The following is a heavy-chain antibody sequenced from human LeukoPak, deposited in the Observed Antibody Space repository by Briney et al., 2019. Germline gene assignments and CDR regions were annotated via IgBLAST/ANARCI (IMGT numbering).Heavy chain of an antibody. Sequence: ASVKVSCKASGYTFTSYGISWVRQAPGQGLEWMGWISAYNGNTYYAQKLQGRVTMTIDTSTSTAYMELRSLRSDDTAVYYCARDLNMVTMIVVDVDYWGQGTLVTVSS. J-gene: IGHJ4*02. CDR1: GYTFTSYG. CDR2: ISAYNGNT. D-gene: IGHD3-22*01. V-gene: IGHV1-18*01. CDR3: ARDLNMVTMIVVDVDY.